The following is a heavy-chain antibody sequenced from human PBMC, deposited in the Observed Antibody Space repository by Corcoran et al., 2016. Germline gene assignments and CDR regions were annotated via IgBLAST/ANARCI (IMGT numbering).Heavy chain of an antibody. J-gene: IGHJ4*02. CDR1: GGSISSSSYY. CDR3: AREGGIFGVVPPGGVDY. CDR2: IYYSGST. Sequence: QLQLQESGPGLVKPSETLSLTCTVSGGSISSSSYYWGWIRQPPGKGLEWIGSIYYSGSTYYNPSLKSRVTISVDTSKNPFSLKLSSVTAADTAVYYCAREGGIFGVVPPGGVDYWGQGTLVTVSS. D-gene: IGHD3-3*01. V-gene: IGHV4-39*07.